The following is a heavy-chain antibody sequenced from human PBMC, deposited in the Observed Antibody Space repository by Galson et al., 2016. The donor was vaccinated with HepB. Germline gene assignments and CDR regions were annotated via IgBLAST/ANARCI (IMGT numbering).Heavy chain of an antibody. CDR2: IYYTGST. Sequence: TLSLTCTVSGVSISSGDYYWSWIRQPPGKGLELVGYIYYTGSTYYNPSLKSRVTISVDTSKNQFSLKLTSATAADTAMYYCARGRSIAKSWGQGTLVTASS. D-gene: IGHD2-21*01. CDR1: GVSISSGDYY. CDR3: ARGRSIAKS. J-gene: IGHJ4*02. V-gene: IGHV4-30-4*01.